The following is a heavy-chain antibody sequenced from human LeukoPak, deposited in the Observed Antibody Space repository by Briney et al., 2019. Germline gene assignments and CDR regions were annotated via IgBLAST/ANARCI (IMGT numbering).Heavy chain of an antibody. CDR2: NIPIFGTA. CDR3: ARLELPNDYGKERLEGDYFEY. J-gene: IGHJ4*02. V-gene: IGHV1-69*05. CDR1: GGTFSSYA. D-gene: IGHD4-17*01. Sequence: GPSVKVSCKASGGTFSSYAISWVREAPGQGREWMGGNIPIFGTANYAQKFQGRVTNTTDEATSTDYMVLSSMRSDDTAVYYCARLELPNDYGKERLEGDYFEYWGQGTLVTVSS.